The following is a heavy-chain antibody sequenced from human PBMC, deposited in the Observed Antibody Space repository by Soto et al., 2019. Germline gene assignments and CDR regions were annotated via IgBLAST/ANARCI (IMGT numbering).Heavy chain of an antibody. CDR1: GGSFGAYY. CDR2: INPSGST. CDR3: ASRTDIEASGRGRNWFDP. V-gene: IGHV4-34*01. J-gene: IGHJ5*02. Sequence: PSETLSLTCAVYGGSFGAYYWSWIRLPPGKRLEWIGEINPSGSTNYNPPLKSRVTISVDTSKNQFSLKLSSVTAADTAMYYCASRTDIEASGRGRNWFDPCGQGTLVPVSS. D-gene: IGHD6-13*01.